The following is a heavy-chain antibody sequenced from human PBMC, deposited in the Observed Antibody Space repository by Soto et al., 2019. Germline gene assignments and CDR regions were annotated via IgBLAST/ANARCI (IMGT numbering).Heavy chain of an antibody. V-gene: IGHV3-9*01. CDR3: ARDVLVISAH. J-gene: IGHJ4*02. Sequence: GGSLRLSCAASGFSFDEYAMHWVRQAPGKGLEWVSGISWNSGTTANADSVKGRFTISRDNAKNSLYLQMNSLRAEDTAMYYCARDVLVISAHWGRGTLVTVSS. D-gene: IGHD6-13*01. CDR1: GFSFDEYA. CDR2: ISWNSGTT.